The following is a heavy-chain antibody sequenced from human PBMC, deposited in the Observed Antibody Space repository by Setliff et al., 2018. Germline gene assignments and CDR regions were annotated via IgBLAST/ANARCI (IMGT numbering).Heavy chain of an antibody. V-gene: IGHV3-7*03. CDR2: LKQDASEK. D-gene: IGHD3-10*01. CDR1: GDSVSGEHW. J-gene: IGHJ5*01. Sequence: LSLTCSVSGDSVSGEHWWSWVRQPPGKGLEWVANLKQDASEKWYADSVKGRFTISRDNAKNSLYLQMNTLRVDDTAVYYCVKDSGASLYGSGNFLDPWGQGTLVTVSS. CDR3: VKDSGASLYGSGNFLDP.